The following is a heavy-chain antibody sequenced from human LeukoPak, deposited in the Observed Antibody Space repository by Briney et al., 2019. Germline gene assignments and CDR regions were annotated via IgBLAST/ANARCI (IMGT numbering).Heavy chain of an antibody. CDR2: INPNSGGT. Sequence: VASVTVSCKASGYTFTGYYMHWVRQAPGQGLERMGWINPNSGGTNYAQKFQGRVTMTRDTSISTAYMELSRLRSDDTAVYYCARESRNWNSPEGYYFDYWGQGTLVTVSS. CDR1: GYTFTGYY. CDR3: ARESRNWNSPEGYYFDY. V-gene: IGHV1-2*02. D-gene: IGHD1-7*01. J-gene: IGHJ4*02.